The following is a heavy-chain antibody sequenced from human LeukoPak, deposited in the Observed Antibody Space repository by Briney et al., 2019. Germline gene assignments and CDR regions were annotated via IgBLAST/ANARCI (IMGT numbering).Heavy chain of an antibody. Sequence: GGSLRLSCAASGFTFDDYAMHWVRQAPGKGLEWVSGISWNSGSIGYADSVKGRFTISRDNAKNSLYLQMNSLRAEDTAVYYCARGGVGYYDSSGYSSDAFDIWGQGTMVTVSS. CDR2: ISWNSGSI. D-gene: IGHD3-22*01. V-gene: IGHV3-9*01. CDR1: GFTFDDYA. CDR3: ARGGVGYYDSSGYSSDAFDI. J-gene: IGHJ3*02.